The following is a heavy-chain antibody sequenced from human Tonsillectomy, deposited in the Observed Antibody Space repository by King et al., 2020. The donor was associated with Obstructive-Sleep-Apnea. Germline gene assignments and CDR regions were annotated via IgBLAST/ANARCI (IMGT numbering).Heavy chain of an antibody. V-gene: IGHV3-23*04. Sequence: VQLVESGGGLVQPGGSLRLSCAASGFTFSSDAMSSVRQAPGKGLVWGYAIMGGGGSTYYADSVKGRFTSSRDNSKNTLYLQMNSLRAEDTAVYYCAKDRIPGYWGQGTLVTVSS. CDR3: AKDRIPGY. CDR1: GFTFSSDA. CDR2: IMGGGGST. J-gene: IGHJ4*02. D-gene: IGHD2-15*01.